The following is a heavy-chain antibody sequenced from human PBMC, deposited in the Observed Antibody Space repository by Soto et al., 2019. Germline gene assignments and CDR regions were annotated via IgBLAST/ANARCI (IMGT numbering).Heavy chain of an antibody. J-gene: IGHJ4*02. CDR2: ISAYNGNT. D-gene: IGHD1-26*01. CDR1: GYTFTSYG. Sequence: ASVQVSCKASGYTFTSYGISWVRQAPGQGLEWMGWISAYNGNTNYAQKLQGRVTMTTDTSTSTAYMELRSLRSYDTAVYYCARVRAGAYYFDYWGQGTLVTVSS. V-gene: IGHV1-18*01. CDR3: ARVRAGAYYFDY.